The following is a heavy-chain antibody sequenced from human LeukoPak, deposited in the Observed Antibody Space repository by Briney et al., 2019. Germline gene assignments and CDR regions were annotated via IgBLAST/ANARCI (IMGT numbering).Heavy chain of an antibody. CDR3: ARDVTIFCLVITTLDY. Sequence: GALRLSCAASGFTVSSNYMSWVRQAPGKGLEWVSVIYSGGSTYYADSVKGRFTISRGNSKNTLYLQMNSLRAEDTAVCYCARDVTIFCLVITTLDYWGQGTLVTVSS. V-gene: IGHV3-66*01. J-gene: IGHJ4*02. D-gene: IGHD3-9*01. CDR2: IYSGGST. CDR1: GFTVSSNY.